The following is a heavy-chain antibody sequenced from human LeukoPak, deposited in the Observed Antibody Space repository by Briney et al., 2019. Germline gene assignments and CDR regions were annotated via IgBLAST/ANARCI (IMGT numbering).Heavy chain of an antibody. CDR2: ISGSGDST. CDR3: ATGTFYFYFDY. V-gene: IGHV3-23*01. D-gene: IGHD2/OR15-2a*01. Sequence: GGSLRLSCAASGFTFSSYAMSWGRQAPGKGLEWVSGISGSGDSTYYADSVKGRFTISRENSKNTLYLQMNSLRAEDTAVYYCATGTFYFYFDYRGQGTLVTVSS. J-gene: IGHJ4*02. CDR1: GFTFSSYA.